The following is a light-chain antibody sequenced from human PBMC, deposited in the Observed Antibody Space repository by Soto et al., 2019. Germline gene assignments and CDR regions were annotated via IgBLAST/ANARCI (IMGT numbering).Light chain of an antibody. Sequence: DIQMTQSPSSLSASVGDRVTITCRASQTISRNLNWYQQKPGKAPKLLIYAASSLQSGVPSTFSGSGSGTDFTLTISSLQPEDFATYYCQQCYSTPITFGPGTKVDIK. CDR2: AAS. J-gene: IGKJ3*01. CDR3: QQCYSTPIT. CDR1: QTISRN. V-gene: IGKV1-39*01.